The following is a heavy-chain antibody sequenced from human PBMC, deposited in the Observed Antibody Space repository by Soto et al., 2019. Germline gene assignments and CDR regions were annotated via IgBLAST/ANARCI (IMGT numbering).Heavy chain of an antibody. D-gene: IGHD2-2*01. CDR1: GFTFRNYD. CDR2: ISYDGSNK. Sequence: GGSLRLSXAASGFTFRNYDMHWVRQAPGKGLEGVADISYDGSNKYYADSVKGRFTISRDNAKNTLYLQMNSLRAEDTAVYYCAKDAGQLPDWFDPWGQGTLVTVSS. V-gene: IGHV3-30*18. J-gene: IGHJ5*02. CDR3: AKDAGQLPDWFDP.